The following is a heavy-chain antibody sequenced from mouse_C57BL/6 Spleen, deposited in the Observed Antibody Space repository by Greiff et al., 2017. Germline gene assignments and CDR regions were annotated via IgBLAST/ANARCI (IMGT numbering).Heavy chain of an antibody. CDR3: TRRRLNAMDY. Sequence: QVHVKQSGAELVRPGASVTLSCKASGYTFTDYEMHWVKQTPVHGLEWIGAIDPETGGTAYNQKFKGKAILTADKSSSTAYMELRSLTSEDSAVYYCTRRRLNAMDYWGQGTSVTVSS. CDR1: GYTFTDYE. J-gene: IGHJ4*01. D-gene: IGHD3-2*02. V-gene: IGHV1-15*01. CDR2: IDPETGGT.